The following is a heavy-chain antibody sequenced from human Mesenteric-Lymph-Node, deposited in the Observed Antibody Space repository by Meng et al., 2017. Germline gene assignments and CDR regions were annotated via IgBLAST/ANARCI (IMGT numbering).Heavy chain of an antibody. CDR1: GYTFTGYY. CDR3: ARVGRYSYGDALDY. CDR2: INPNSGGT. V-gene: IGHV1-2*06. Sequence: ASVKVSCKASGYTFTGYYMHWVRQGPGQGLEGMGRINPNSGGTNYAQKFQGRVTMTRDTSISTAYMELSRLRSDDTAVYYCARVGRYSYGDALDYWGQGTLVTVSS. D-gene: IGHD5-18*01. J-gene: IGHJ4*02.